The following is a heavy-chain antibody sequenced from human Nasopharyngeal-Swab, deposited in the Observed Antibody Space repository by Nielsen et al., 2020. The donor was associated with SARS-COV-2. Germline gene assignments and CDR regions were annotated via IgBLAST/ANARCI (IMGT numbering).Heavy chain of an antibody. CDR2: ISGSGGSI. CDR1: GFTFSSFA. V-gene: IGHV3-23*01. Sequence: GESLKISCAASGFTFSSFAMSWVRQAPGKGLEWVLSISGSGGSIYYADSVKGRFTISRDNSKNTLYLQMSSLRAEDTAVYYCAKAPRYYFGSGSFYFEYWGQGTLVTVSA. J-gene: IGHJ4*02. CDR3: AKAPRYYFGSGSFYFEY. D-gene: IGHD3-10*01.